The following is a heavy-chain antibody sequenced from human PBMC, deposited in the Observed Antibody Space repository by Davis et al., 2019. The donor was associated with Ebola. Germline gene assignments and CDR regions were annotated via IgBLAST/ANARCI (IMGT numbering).Heavy chain of an antibody. Sequence: GESLKISCKGSGYSFTSYWIGWVRQMPGKGLEWMGIIYPGDSDTRYSPSFQGQVTISADKSISTAYLQWSSLKASDTAMYYCARHGPRRLLSYYYYYGMDVWGQGTTVTVSS. CDR1: GYSFTSYW. J-gene: IGHJ6*02. CDR2: IYPGDSDT. D-gene: IGHD3-22*01. CDR3: ARHGPRRLLSYYYYYGMDV. V-gene: IGHV5-51*01.